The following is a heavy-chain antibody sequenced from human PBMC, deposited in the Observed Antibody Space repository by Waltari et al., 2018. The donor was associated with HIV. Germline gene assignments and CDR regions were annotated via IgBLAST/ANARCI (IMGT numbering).Heavy chain of an antibody. D-gene: IGHD7-27*01. V-gene: IGHV3-48*01. J-gene: IGHJ4*02. CDR2: ISRSSSSI. CDR1: GCTFSNYT. Sequence: EVQLVESGGGLVQHGGSLRLSCAASGCTFSNYTMNWVRQDPGKWLEWVSYISRSSSSIFYADAVKGLFTISRENAKNSLDLQMNSRRGEDTAVYYCARDINGGWGYWGQGTLVTVAS. CDR3: ARDINGGWGY.